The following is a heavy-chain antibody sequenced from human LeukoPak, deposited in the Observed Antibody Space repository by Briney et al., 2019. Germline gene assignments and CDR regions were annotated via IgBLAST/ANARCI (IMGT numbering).Heavy chain of an antibody. V-gene: IGHV3-66*01. CDR1: VFTVSRSY. CDR3: ARVSPFDY. CDR2: TYSSGST. Sequence: PRGSLRLSCAASVFTVSRSYMSWVRQAPGKGLEWVSVTYSSGSTYYADSLKGRFTISRDSSKNTLYLQINSLRAEDTAVYYCARVSPFDYWGQGTLVTVSS. J-gene: IGHJ4*02.